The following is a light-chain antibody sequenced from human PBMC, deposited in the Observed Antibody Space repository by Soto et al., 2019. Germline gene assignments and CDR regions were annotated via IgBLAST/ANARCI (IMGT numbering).Light chain of an antibody. CDR2: GAS. Sequence: IVMTQSPDTLSVSPGERATLSCRASQSVSSNLAWYQQKPGQAHRLLIYGASTRATGIPARFSGSGSGTEFTLTISNLQSEDFAVYYCQQYYNFPPWTFGQGTKVEIK. J-gene: IGKJ1*01. CDR1: QSVSSN. V-gene: IGKV3-15*01. CDR3: QQYYNFPPWT.